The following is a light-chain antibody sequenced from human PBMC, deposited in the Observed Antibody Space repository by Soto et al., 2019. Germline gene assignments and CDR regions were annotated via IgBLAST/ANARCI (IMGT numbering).Light chain of an antibody. Sequence: AIKLTQSPSSLSASVGDRVTITCRASQGISSALAWYQQKPGKAPKLLIYDASSLESGVPARFSGSGSGTDFTLTISTLQPEDFATYYCQQTYSTPLTFGGGTKVDIK. CDR3: QQTYSTPLT. J-gene: IGKJ4*01. CDR2: DAS. V-gene: IGKV1-13*02. CDR1: QGISSA.